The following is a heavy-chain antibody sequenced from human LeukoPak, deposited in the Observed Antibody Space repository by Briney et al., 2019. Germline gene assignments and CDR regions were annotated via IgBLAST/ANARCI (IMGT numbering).Heavy chain of an antibody. CDR3: ASDPHYYDSSGYRH. V-gene: IGHV1-69*10. CDR2: IIPILGIA. J-gene: IGHJ4*02. CDR1: GGTFSSYA. Sequence: SVNVSCKASGGTFSSYAISWVRQAPGQGLEWMGRIIPILGIANYAQKFQGRVTITADKSTSTAYMELSSLRSEDTAVYYCASDPHYYDSSGYRHWGQGTLVTVSS. D-gene: IGHD3-22*01.